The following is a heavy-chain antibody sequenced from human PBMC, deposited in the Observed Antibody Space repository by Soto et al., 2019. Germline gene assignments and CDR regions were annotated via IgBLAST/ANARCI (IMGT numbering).Heavy chain of an antibody. J-gene: IGHJ4*02. CDR1: GFTFSSYG. CDR3: ARDSPATKYYFDY. Sequence: SVGGVVQPGRSLRLSCAASGFTFSSYGMHWVRQAPGKGLEWVAVIWYDGSNKYYADSVKGRFTISRDNSKNTLYLQMNSLRAEDTAVYYCARDSPATKYYFDYWGQGTLVTVSS. V-gene: IGHV3-33*01. CDR2: IWYDGSNK.